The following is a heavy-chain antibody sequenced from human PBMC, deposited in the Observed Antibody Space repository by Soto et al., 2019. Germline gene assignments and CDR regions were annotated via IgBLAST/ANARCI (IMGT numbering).Heavy chain of an antibody. J-gene: IGHJ5*02. CDR1: GFTFSSYA. V-gene: IGHV3-23*01. D-gene: IGHD3-10*01. CDR2: ISGSGGST. CDR3: AKDRGSMVRGAYNWFDP. Sequence: VSLRLSCAASGFTFSSYAMSWVRQAPGKGLEWVSAISGSGGSTYYADSVKGRFTISRDNSKNTLYLQMNSLRAEDTAVYYCAKDRGSMVRGAYNWFDPWGQGTLVTVSS.